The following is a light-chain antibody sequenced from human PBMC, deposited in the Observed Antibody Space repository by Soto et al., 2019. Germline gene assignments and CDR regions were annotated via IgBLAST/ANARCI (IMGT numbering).Light chain of an antibody. Sequence: QTVVTQPRSVSGSPGQSVTISCTGTSSDVGGYNYVSWYQQQPGKAPNLMIFDVSKRPSGVPARFSGSKSGNTASLTISGLQAEDEADYYCCSYAGSYTVFGEGTKLTVL. J-gene: IGLJ2*01. CDR1: SSDVGGYNY. CDR2: DVS. V-gene: IGLV2-11*01. CDR3: CSYAGSYTV.